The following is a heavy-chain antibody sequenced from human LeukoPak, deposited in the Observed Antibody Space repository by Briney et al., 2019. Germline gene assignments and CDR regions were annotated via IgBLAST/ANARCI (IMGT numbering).Heavy chain of an antibody. CDR2: ISGSGGST. Sequence: GGSLRLSCAASGFTFSSYAMSWVRQAPGKGLEWVSAISGSGGSTYYADSVKGRFTISRDSSKNTLYLQMNSLRAEDTAVYYCAKDPGLWFGERGDCFDPWGQGTLVTVSS. CDR1: GFTFSSYA. J-gene: IGHJ5*02. CDR3: AKDPGLWFGERGDCFDP. V-gene: IGHV3-23*01. D-gene: IGHD3-10*01.